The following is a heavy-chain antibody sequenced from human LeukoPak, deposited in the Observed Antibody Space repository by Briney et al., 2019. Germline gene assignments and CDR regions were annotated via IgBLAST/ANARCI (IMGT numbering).Heavy chain of an antibody. V-gene: IGHV3-30*18. J-gene: IGHJ4*02. CDR1: GFTFSNYG. Sequence: GGSLRLSCEASGFTFSNYGMHWVRQAPGRGLEWVALISYDGNNKYYADSVKGRFTISRDNSKNTLYLQMNSLRAEDTAVYYCAKETYLSLDYWGQGTLVTVSS. D-gene: IGHD2/OR15-2a*01. CDR2: ISYDGNNK. CDR3: AKETYLSLDY.